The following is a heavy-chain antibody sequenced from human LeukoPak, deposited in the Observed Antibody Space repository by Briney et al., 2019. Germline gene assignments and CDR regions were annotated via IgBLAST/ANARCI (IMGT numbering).Heavy chain of an antibody. V-gene: IGHV4-61*03. CDR2: INYSGIT. Sequence: SETLSLTCTVSGGSISSSSYYWSWIRQPPGTRLEWLGYINYSGITNYNPSLKSRVTISVDTSKNHFSLKLSSVTTADTAIYYCARDRSAREGFDYWGQGALVTVSS. CDR1: GGSISSSSYY. J-gene: IGHJ4*02. CDR3: ARDRSAREGFDY.